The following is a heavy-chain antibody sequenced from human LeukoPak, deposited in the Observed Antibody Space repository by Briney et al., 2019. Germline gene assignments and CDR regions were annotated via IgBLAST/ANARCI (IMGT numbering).Heavy chain of an antibody. Sequence: ASVKVSCKASGYTFISYGITWVRQAPGQGLEWLGWISAYNGNIDYAQKLQGRVTLTTDTSTSTAYMEVRSLRSDDTAVYYCASTSDYYPSYYFDYWGQGTLVTVSS. CDR3: ASTSDYYPSYYFDY. D-gene: IGHD3-3*01. V-gene: IGHV1-18*01. CDR2: ISAYNGNI. CDR1: GYTFISYG. J-gene: IGHJ4*02.